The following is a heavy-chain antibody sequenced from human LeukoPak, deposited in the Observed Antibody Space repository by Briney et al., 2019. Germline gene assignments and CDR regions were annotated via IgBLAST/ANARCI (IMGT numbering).Heavy chain of an antibody. Sequence: PGGSLRLSCATSGFTFSNYWMSWVRQAPGKGLEWVAVISYDGSNKYYADSVKGRFTISRDNSKNTLYLQMNSLRAEGTAVYYCAKDRTTVTRGCMANWGQGTTVTVSS. V-gene: IGHV3-30*18. D-gene: IGHD4-17*01. J-gene: IGHJ6*02. CDR2: ISYDGSNK. CDR1: GFTFSNYW. CDR3: AKDRTTVTRGCMAN.